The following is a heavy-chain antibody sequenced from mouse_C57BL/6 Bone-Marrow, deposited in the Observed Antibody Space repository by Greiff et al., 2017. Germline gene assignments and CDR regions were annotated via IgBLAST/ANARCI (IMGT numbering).Heavy chain of an antibody. Sequence: VKLQESGPGLVQPSQSLSITCTVSGFSLTSYGVHWVRQSPGKGLEWLGVIWSGGSTDYNAAFISRLSISKDNSKSQAFFKMNSLQADDTAIYYCARNYGANWDYFDYWGQGTTLTVSS. J-gene: IGHJ2*01. CDR3: ARNYGANWDYFDY. CDR2: IWSGGST. CDR1: GFSLTSYG. D-gene: IGHD4-1*01. V-gene: IGHV2-2*01.